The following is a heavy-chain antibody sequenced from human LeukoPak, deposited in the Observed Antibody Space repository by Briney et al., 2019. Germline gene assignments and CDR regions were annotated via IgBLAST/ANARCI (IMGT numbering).Heavy chain of an antibody. D-gene: IGHD3-10*01. J-gene: IGHJ5*02. CDR1: GFTFSSYG. CDR2: IRYDGSNK. V-gene: IGHV3-30*02. CDR3: AKDYEWFGESPAPNWFDP. Sequence: GGSLRLSCAASGFTFSSYGMHWVRQAPGKGLEWVAFIRYDGSNKYYADSVKGRFTISRDNSKNTLYLQMNSLRAEDTAVYYCAKDYEWFGESPAPNWFDPWGQGTLVTVSS.